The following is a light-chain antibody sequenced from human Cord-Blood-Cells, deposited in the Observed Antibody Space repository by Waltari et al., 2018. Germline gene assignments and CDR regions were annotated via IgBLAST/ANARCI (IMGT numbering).Light chain of an antibody. J-gene: IGKJ1*01. CDR2: YAS. V-gene: IGKV3-11*01. CDR3: QQRSNWWT. Sequence: EIVLTQSPATLSLSPGERATLSCRASQSVSSYLAWYQQQPGQAPRLLIYYASNRATGIPARFSGSGSGTDFTLTISSLEPEDFAVYYCQQRSNWWTFGQGTKVEIK. CDR1: QSVSSY.